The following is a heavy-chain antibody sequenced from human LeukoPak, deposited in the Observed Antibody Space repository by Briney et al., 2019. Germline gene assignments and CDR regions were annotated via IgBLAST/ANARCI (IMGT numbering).Heavy chain of an antibody. D-gene: IGHD3-16*01. V-gene: IGHV3-48*03. J-gene: IGHJ4*02. CDR2: ISSSGSTI. CDR3: ARDHPASLGEFVDY. CDR1: GFAFSSYE. Sequence: GGSLRLSCAASGFAFSSYEMTWVRQAPGKGLEWVSYISSSGSTIYYADSVKGRFTISRDNAKNSLYLQMNSLRAEDTAAYYCARDHPASLGEFVDYWGQGTLVTVSS.